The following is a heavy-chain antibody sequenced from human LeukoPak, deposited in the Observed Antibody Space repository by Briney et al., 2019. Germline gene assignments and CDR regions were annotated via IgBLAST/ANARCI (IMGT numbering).Heavy chain of an antibody. CDR2: MNPNSGNT. D-gene: IGHD4-11*01. Sequence: GASVKVSCKASGYTFTSYDINWVRQATGQGLGWMGWMNPNSGNTGYAQKFQGRVTITRNTSISTAYMELSSLRSEDTAVYYCARGGGYTVTPFLFDPWGQGTLVTVSS. CDR3: ARGGGYTVTPFLFDP. J-gene: IGHJ5*02. V-gene: IGHV1-8*03. CDR1: GYTFTSYD.